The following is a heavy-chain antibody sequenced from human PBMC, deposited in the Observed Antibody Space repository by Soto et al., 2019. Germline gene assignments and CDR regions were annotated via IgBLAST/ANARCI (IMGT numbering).Heavy chain of an antibody. J-gene: IGHJ4*02. D-gene: IGHD6-13*01. CDR3: ATRLIAAAGLGC. V-gene: IGHV1-24*01. CDR2: FDPEDGET. Sequence: ASVKVSCKXSGYTLTELSMHWVRQAPGKGLEWMGGFDPEDGETIYAQKFQGRVTMTEDTSTDTAYMELSSLRSEDTAVYYCATRLIAAAGLGCWGQGTLVTVSS. CDR1: GYTLTELS.